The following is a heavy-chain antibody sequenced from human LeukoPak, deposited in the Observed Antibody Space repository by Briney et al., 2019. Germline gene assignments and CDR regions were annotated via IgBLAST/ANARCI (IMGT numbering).Heavy chain of an antibody. D-gene: IGHD5-12*01. J-gene: IGHJ4*02. Sequence: SETLSLTCTVSGGSISSYYWSWIRQPPGKGLEWIGYIYYSGSTNYNPSLKSRVTISVDTSKNQFSLKLSSVTAADTAVYYCARGGYSDYDFLFDYWGQGTLVTVSS. CDR1: GGSISSYY. CDR2: IYYSGST. V-gene: IGHV4-59*01. CDR3: ARGGYSDYDFLFDY.